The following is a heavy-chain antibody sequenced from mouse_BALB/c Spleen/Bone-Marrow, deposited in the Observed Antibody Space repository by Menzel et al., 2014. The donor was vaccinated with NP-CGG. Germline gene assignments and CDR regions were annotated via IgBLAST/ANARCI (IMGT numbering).Heavy chain of an antibody. CDR3: TRLSLLRGYFDY. Sequence: SGAELVKPGTSVKLSCKASGYTFTSYYIYWVKQRPGQGLKWIGEINPSNGGTNFNEKFKSKATLTVDKSSSTACMQLSSLTSEDSAVYYCTRLSLLRGYFDYWGQGTTLTVSS. D-gene: IGHD1-2*01. CDR1: GYTFTSYY. CDR2: INPSNGGT. J-gene: IGHJ2*01. V-gene: IGHV1S81*02.